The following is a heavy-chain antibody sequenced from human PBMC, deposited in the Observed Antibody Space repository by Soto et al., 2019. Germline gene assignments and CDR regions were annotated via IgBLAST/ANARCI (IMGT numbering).Heavy chain of an antibody. CDR3: ARLVVVPHCSGGSCYSYYYGMDV. D-gene: IGHD2-15*01. Sequence: QVQLQESGPGLVKPSETLSLTYTVSGGSISSYYWSWIRQPPGRGLEWIGYIYYGGSTNYNPSLNSRVTISVDKSKNRFSLKPSSVTSADTAVYYCARLVVVPHCSGGSCYSYYYGMDVWGQGTTVTVSS. CDR2: IYYGGST. J-gene: IGHJ6*02. CDR1: GGSISSYY. V-gene: IGHV4-59*01.